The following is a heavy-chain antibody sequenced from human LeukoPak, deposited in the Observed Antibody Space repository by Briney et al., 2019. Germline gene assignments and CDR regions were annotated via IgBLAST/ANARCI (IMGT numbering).Heavy chain of an antibody. CDR3: ARDRVSSAYCGGDCGYFDL. D-gene: IGHD2-21*02. J-gene: IGHJ2*01. Sequence: GGSLRLSCAASGFTVSSNYMSWVRQAPGKGLEWVSVIYSGGSTYYADSVKGRFTISRDNSKNTLYLQMNSLRAEDTAVYYCARDRVSSAYCGGDCGYFDLWGRGTLVTVSS. V-gene: IGHV3-66*01. CDR1: GFTVSSNY. CDR2: IYSGGST.